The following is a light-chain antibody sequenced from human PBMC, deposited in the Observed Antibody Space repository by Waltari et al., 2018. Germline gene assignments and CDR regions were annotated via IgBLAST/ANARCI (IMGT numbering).Light chain of an antibody. CDR2: GVS. V-gene: IGLV2-14*01. J-gene: IGLJ6*01. Sequence: QSAPTQPPSVYGSPGQSVTISCTGTSSDVGGYNYVSWYQQNPGKAPKLMIYGVSNRPSGVSDRFPGSKSGNTASLTISGLQAEDEADYYCCSYTTSSTFVFGSGTKLTVL. CDR1: SSDVGGYNY. CDR3: CSYTTSSTFV.